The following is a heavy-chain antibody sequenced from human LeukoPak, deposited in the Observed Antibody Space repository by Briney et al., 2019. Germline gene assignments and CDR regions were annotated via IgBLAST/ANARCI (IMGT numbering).Heavy chain of an antibody. J-gene: IGHJ6*02. CDR2: IKSKTDGGTT. Sequence: GGSLRLSCAASGFTFSNAWMSWVRQAPGKGLEWVGRIKSKTDGGTTDYAAPVKGRFTISRDDLKNTLYLQMNSLKTEDTAVYYCTTEQQPDYYYYYGMDVWGQGTTVTVSS. CDR1: GFTFSNAW. V-gene: IGHV3-15*01. CDR3: TTEQQPDYYYYYGMDV. D-gene: IGHD6-13*01.